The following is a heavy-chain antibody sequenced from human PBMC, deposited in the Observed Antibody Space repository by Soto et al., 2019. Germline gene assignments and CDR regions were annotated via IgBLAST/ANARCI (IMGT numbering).Heavy chain of an antibody. D-gene: IGHD3-22*01. CDR3: ARENYDSGGYYLDY. J-gene: IGHJ4*02. Sequence: SETLSLTCTVSGGSISGGGYYWSWIRQHPGKDLEWIGYIYYSGSTYYNPSLKSRVTISVDTSKNQFSLKLRSVTAADTAVYYCARENYDSGGYYLDYWGQGTLVTVSS. CDR1: GGSISGGGYY. CDR2: IYYSGST. V-gene: IGHV4-31*03.